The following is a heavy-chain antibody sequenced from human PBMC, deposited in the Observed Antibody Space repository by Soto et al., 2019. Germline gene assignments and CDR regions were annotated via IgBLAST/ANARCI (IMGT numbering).Heavy chain of an antibody. V-gene: IGHV3-30*18. J-gene: IGHJ4*02. CDR3: AKDVFPGATANPFDY. Sequence: CLRLSCAASGFTFSSYGMHWVRQAPGKGLEWVAVISYDGSNKYYADSVKGRFTISRDNSKNTLYLQMNSLRAEDTAVYYCAKDVFPGATANPFDYWGQGTLVTVSS. CDR2: ISYDGSNK. D-gene: IGHD1-26*01. CDR1: GFTFSSYG.